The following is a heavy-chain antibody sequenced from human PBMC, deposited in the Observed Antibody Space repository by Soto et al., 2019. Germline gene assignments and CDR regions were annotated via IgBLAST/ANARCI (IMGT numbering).Heavy chain of an antibody. CDR3: AKDKLLLRYYFDY. J-gene: IGHJ4*02. Sequence: GGSLSLSCAASGFTFSSYGMHWVRQAPGKGLEWVAVISYDGSNKYYADSVKGRFTISRDNSKNTLYLQMNSLRAEDTAVYYCAKDKLLLRYYFDYWGQGTLVTVSS. CDR1: GFTFSSYG. D-gene: IGHD1-26*01. CDR2: ISYDGSNK. V-gene: IGHV3-30*18.